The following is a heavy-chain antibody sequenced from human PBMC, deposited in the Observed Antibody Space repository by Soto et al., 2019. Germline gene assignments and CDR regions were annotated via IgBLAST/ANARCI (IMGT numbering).Heavy chain of an antibody. CDR1: GYTFTSYY. CDR3: ARLGGIVLMEYAIDVPCYFDL. J-gene: IGHJ2*01. V-gene: IGHV1-46*01. CDR2: INPSGGST. Sequence: ASVKVSCKASGYTFTSYYMHWVRQAPGQGLEWMGIINPSGGSTSYAQKFQGRVTMTRNTSTSTAYMELSSLRSEDTAVYYCARLGGIVLMEYAIDVPCYFDLWGRGTLVTVSS. D-gene: IGHD2-8*01.